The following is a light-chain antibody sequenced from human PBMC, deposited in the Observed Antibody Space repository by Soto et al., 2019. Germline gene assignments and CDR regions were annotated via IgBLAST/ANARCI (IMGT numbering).Light chain of an antibody. CDR3: QPANSFPLT. V-gene: IGKV1-12*01. Sequence: DLQMTQSPSSVSASVGDRVTITCRASQGISSLLAWYQQKPGKAPNLLIHTASSLQSGVPSRFSGSGSGTDFTLTISSLQPEYFATYYCQPANSFPLTFGGGTKVEIK. CDR1: QGISSL. J-gene: IGKJ4*01. CDR2: TAS.